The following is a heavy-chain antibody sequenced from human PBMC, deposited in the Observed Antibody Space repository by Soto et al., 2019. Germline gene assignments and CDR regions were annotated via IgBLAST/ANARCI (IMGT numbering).Heavy chain of an antibody. CDR3: AKWGQLLSGGGGY. J-gene: IGHJ4*02. D-gene: IGHD2-2*01. CDR1: GFTFDDYA. V-gene: IGHV3-9*01. Sequence: EVQLVESGGGLVQPGRSLRLSCAASGFTFDDYAMHWVRQAPGKGLEWVSGISWNSGSIGYADSVKGRFTISRDNAKNSLYLQVTGLSAEETALYYGAKWGQLLSGGGGYWGQGTLVTVSS. CDR2: ISWNSGSI.